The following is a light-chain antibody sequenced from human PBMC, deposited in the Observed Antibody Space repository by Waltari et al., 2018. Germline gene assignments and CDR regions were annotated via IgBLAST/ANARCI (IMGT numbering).Light chain of an antibody. V-gene: IGKV3-11*01. CDR2: DTS. CDR1: NRSRSY. CDR3: QQRHNWPLT. J-gene: IGKJ4*01. Sequence: EIVLTQSPATLPLSPGERATLSCRSSNRSRSYLAWYQQKPGQAPRPLIYDTSNRASGIPARFSGSGSGTDFSLSISSLEPEDFAVYYCQQRHNWPLTFGGGTKVEIK.